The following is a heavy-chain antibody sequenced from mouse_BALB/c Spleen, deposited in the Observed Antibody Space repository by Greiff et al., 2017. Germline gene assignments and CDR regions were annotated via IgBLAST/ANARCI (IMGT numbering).Heavy chain of an antibody. V-gene: IGHV3-2*02. CDR2: ISYSGST. CDR1: GYSITSYYA. J-gene: IGHJ4*01. CDR3: ARCQAYDYDGYYCAMDY. D-gene: IGHD2-4*01. Sequence: VQLQQSGPGLVKPSQSLSLTCTVTGYSITSYYAWNWIRQFPGNKLEWMGYISYSGSTSYNPSLKSRISITRDTSKNQFFLQLNSVTTEDTATYYCARCQAYDYDGYYCAMDYWGQGTSVTVSS.